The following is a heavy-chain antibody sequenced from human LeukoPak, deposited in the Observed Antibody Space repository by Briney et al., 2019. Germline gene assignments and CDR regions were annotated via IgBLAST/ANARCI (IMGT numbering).Heavy chain of an antibody. CDR2: IIPIFGTA. CDR1: GGTFSSYA. V-gene: IGHV1-69*13. CDR3: ARTVNVGFGEFPFDY. J-gene: IGHJ4*02. D-gene: IGHD3-10*01. Sequence: SVKVSCKASGGTFSSYAISWVRQAPGQGLEWMGGIIPIFGTANYAQQFQGRVTITADESTSTAYMELSSLRSEDTAVYYCARTVNVGFGEFPFDYWGQGTLVTVSS.